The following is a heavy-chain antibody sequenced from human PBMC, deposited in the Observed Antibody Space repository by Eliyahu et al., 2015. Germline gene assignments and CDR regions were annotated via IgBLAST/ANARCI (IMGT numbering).Heavy chain of an antibody. V-gene: IGHV3-21*01. CDR3: ARDLEGYYDFWSGYYNRYYYGMDV. CDR1: GFXFSSXX. J-gene: IGHJ6*02. D-gene: IGHD3-3*01. CDR2: ISSSSSYI. Sequence: EVQLVESGGGLVKPGGSLRLSCAAXGFXFSSXXLNWVRQATGKGLEWVSSISSSSSYIYYADSVKGRFTISRDNAKNSLYLQMNSLRAEDTPVYYCARDLEGYYDFWSGYYNRYYYGMDVWGQGTTVTVSS.